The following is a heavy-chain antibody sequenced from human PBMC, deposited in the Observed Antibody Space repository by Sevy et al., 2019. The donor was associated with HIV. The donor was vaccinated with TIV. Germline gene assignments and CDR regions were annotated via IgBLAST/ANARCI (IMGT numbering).Heavy chain of an antibody. Sequence: GGSLRLSCAASGFTFSSYEMNWVRQAPGKGLEWLSYVSSSGSSTYYADSLKGRLTISRDNAKNSLYLQMNSLRAEDTAVYYCARGGRHRDVYNRKDAFDIWGQGTMVTVSS. CDR3: ARGGRHRDVYNRKDAFDI. V-gene: IGHV3-48*03. CDR1: GFTFSSYE. D-gene: IGHD1-1*01. CDR2: VSSSGSST. J-gene: IGHJ3*02.